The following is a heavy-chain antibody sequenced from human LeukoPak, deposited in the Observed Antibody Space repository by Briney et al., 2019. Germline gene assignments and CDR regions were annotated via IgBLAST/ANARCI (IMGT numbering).Heavy chain of an antibody. CDR1: GGTFSSYA. D-gene: IGHD3-10*01. Sequence: SVKVSCKASGGTFSSYAISWARQAPGQGLEWMGGIIPIFGTANYAQKFQGRVTITADESTSTAYMELSSLRSEDTAVYYCARATMVRGVIAYYFDYWGQGTLVTVSS. J-gene: IGHJ4*02. CDR3: ARATMVRGVIAYYFDY. V-gene: IGHV1-69*13. CDR2: IIPIFGTA.